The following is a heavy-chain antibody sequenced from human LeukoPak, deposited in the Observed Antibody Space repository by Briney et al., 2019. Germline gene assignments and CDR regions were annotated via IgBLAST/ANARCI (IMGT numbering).Heavy chain of an antibody. V-gene: IGHV4-59*08. D-gene: IGHD6-19*01. CDR3: ARSVFPGIAVAGRLDAFDI. Sequence: SETLTLTCTVSGGSISSYYWSWIRQPPGKGLEWIGYIYYSGSTNYNPSLKSRVTISVDTSKNQFSLKLSSVTAADTAVYYCARSVFPGIAVAGRLDAFDIWGQGTMVTVSS. CDR1: GGSISSYY. J-gene: IGHJ3*02. CDR2: IYYSGST.